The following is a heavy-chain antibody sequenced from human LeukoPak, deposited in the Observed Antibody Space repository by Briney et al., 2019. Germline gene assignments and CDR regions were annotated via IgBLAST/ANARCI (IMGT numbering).Heavy chain of an antibody. D-gene: IGHD3-22*01. V-gene: IGHV1-18*01. Sequence: ASVKVSCKASGYTFTSYGISWVRQAPGQGLEWMGWIGAYNGNANYAQKFQGRVTITADESTSTAYMELSSLRSEDTAVYYCASPYYYDSSVGYAFDIWGQGTMVTVSS. CDR2: IGAYNGNA. CDR1: GYTFTSYG. CDR3: ASPYYYDSSVGYAFDI. J-gene: IGHJ3*02.